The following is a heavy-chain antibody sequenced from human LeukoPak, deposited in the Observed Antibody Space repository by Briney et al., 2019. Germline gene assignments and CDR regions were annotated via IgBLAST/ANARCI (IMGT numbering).Heavy chain of an antibody. D-gene: IGHD6-6*01. Sequence: GGSLRLSCAASGFTLSSYGINWVRQAPGKGLEWVSYISSRSSTIYYADSVKGRFTISRDNAKNSLYLQMNSLRAEDTAVYYCARVTGSSPPLFDYWGQGTLVTVSS. V-gene: IGHV3-48*01. CDR1: GFTLSSYG. CDR2: ISSRSSTI. J-gene: IGHJ4*02. CDR3: ARVTGSSPPLFDY.